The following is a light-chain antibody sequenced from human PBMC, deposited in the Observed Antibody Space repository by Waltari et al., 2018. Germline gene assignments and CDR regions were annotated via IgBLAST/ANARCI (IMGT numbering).Light chain of an antibody. CDR2: KSS. CDR1: QSVSTW. J-gene: IGKJ1*01. CDR3: QHYSGYSRT. Sequence: EIQMTQPPSTLSASVGDRVTITVRASQSVSTWVAWHQQKPGKAPNLLIYKSSTLESGVPSRFSGSGSGTEFTLTITSLQPDDFATYYCQHYSGYSRTFGQGTKVEIK. V-gene: IGKV1-5*03.